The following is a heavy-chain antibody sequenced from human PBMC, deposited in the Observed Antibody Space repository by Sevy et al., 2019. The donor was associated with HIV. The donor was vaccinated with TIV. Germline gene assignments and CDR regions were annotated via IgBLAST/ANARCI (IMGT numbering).Heavy chain of an antibody. CDR2: IYDRGST. Sequence: SGTLTLTCTVSGGSVSSGSYYWSWIRQPPGKGLVWIGYIYDRGSTNYTPPLKSRVTISVDTSKNQFSLKLSSVTAADTAVYYCASDYGGSYYSYSYYYGMDVWGQGTTVTVSS. V-gene: IGHV4-61*01. J-gene: IGHJ6*02. D-gene: IGHD1-26*01. CDR3: ASDYGGSYYSYSYYYGMDV. CDR1: GGSVSSGSYY.